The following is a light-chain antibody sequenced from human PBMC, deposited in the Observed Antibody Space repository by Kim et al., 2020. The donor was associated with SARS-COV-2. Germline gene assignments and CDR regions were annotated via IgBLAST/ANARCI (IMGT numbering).Light chain of an antibody. CDR3: LRHHSYPLT. CDR1: QGIGNN. CDR2: AAS. J-gene: IGKJ1*01. V-gene: IGKV1-17*01. Sequence: DIQMNQSPSSLSASVGDRVSITCRASQGIGNNLAWYQQQPGKAPKRLIYAASSLQSGVPLRFSGSGSGTEFTLTISSLQPEDLATYYCLRHHSYPLTFGQGTKVDIK.